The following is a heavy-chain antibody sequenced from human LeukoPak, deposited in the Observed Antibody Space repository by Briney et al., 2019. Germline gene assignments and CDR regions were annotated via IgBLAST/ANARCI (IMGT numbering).Heavy chain of an antibody. CDR1: GSTFSSYS. V-gene: IGHV3-21*01. D-gene: IGHD3-22*01. CDR3: ASPGNYYDSSPETNYFDY. J-gene: IGHJ4*02. Sequence: GGSLRLSCAASGSTFSSYSMNWVRQAPGKGLEWVSSISSSSSYIYYADSVKGRFTISRDNAKNSLYLQMNSLRAEDTAVYYCASPGNYYDSSPETNYFDYWGQGTLVTVSS. CDR2: ISSSSSYI.